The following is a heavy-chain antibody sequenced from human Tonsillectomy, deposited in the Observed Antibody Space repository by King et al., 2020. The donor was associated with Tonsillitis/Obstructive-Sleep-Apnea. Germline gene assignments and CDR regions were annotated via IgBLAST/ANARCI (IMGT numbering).Heavy chain of an antibody. CDR2: ISHRGSDI. CDR3: ARDWAGNILYG. CDR1: GFTFSFYE. D-gene: IGHD2-8*01. J-gene: IGHJ4*02. Sequence: VQLVESGGGLVQPGGSLRLSCAASGFTFSFYEMNWVRQAPGKGLEWISYISHRGSDIYYADSVKGRFTISRDNSKNSLYLQMNSLRAEDTAVYYCARDWAGNILYGWGQGTLVTVSS. V-gene: IGHV3-48*03.